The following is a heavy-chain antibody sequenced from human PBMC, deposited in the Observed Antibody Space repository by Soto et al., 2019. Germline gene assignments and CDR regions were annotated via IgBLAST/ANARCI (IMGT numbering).Heavy chain of an antibody. V-gene: IGHV4-39*01. D-gene: IGHD4-17*01. J-gene: IGHJ4*02. Sequence: QLQLQESGPGLVKPSETLSLTCTVSGGSISSSSYYWGWIRQPPGKGLEWIGSIYYSGSTYYNPSLNTRVTISVDTSTNQFSRKLSSVTAADTAVYYCARSSRDYGDYDYWGQGTLVTVSS. CDR1: GGSISSSSYY. CDR2: IYYSGST. CDR3: ARSSRDYGDYDY.